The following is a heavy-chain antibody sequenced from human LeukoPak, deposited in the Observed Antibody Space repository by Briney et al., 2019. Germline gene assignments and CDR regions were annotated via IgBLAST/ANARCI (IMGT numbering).Heavy chain of an antibody. Sequence: GGSLRLSCAASGFTFSSYWMSWVRQAPGKGLEWVANIRGSGSGMGYGSYYGDSVKGRFTISRDNAKTSLYLQMNSLRADDTAVYCCARDDNWGFDYWGQGAQVTVSS. J-gene: IGHJ4*02. V-gene: IGHV3-48*04. D-gene: IGHD7-27*01. CDR1: GFTFSSYW. CDR3: ARDDNWGFDY. CDR2: IRGSGSGM.